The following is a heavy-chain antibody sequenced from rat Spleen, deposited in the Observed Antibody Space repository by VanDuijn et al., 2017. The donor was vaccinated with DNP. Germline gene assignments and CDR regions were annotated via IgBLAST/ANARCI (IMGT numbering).Heavy chain of an antibody. Sequence: EVQLVESGGGLVQPGRSLILSCAVSGLTFSDHNMAWVRQAPKKGLEWVATISYDGSETYYRDSVKGRFSLSRDNAKSTLYLQVNSLRSEDTATYYCAGRPPPTRGPFDYWGQGIMVTVSS. CDR2: ISYDGSET. J-gene: IGHJ2*01. D-gene: IGHD1-4*01. CDR3: AGRPPPTRGPFDY. V-gene: IGHV5-7*01. CDR1: GLTFSDHN.